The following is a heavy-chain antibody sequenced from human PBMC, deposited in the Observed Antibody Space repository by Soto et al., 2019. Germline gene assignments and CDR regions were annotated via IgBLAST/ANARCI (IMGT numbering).Heavy chain of an antibody. D-gene: IGHD4-17*01. J-gene: IGHJ5*02. V-gene: IGHV4-4*07. CDR1: GGSIDSYY. Sequence: PSETLSLTCTVSGGSIDSYYWNWIRQPAGKGLEWIGRIHSTRSPNYNPSLKSRVTMSVDTSKNQFSLKLNLTSVTAADTAVYYCARSPAYGDYANLDTWGQGTLVTVSS. CDR3: ARSPAYGDYANLDT. CDR2: IHSTRSP.